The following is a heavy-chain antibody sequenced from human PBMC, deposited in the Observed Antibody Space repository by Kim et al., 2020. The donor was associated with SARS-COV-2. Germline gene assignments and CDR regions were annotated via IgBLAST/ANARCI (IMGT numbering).Heavy chain of an antibody. D-gene: IGHD3-22*01. CDR2: IYYSGST. CDR3: ARDSKYYYDSSGYLN. V-gene: IGHV4-31*03. J-gene: IGHJ4*02. Sequence: SETLSLTYTVSGGSISSGGYYWSWIRQHPGKGLEWIGYIYYSGSTYYNPSLKSRVTISVDTSKNQFSLKLSSVTAADTAVYYCARDSKYYYDSSGYLNWGQGTLVTVSS. CDR1: GGSISSGGYY.